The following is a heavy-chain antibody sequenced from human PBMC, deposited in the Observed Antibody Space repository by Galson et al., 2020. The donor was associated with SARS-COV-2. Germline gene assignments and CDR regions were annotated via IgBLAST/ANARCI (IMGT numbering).Heavy chain of an antibody. D-gene: IGHD2-21*02. V-gene: IGHV3-30*04. CDR1: GFTFSSYA. CDR3: ARDPQVVTPYFDY. J-gene: IGHJ4*02. Sequence: GGSLRLSCAASGFTFSSYAMHWVRQAPGKGLEWVAVISYDGSNKYYADSVKGRFTISRDNSKNTLYLQMNSLRAEDTAVYYCARDPQVVTPYFDYWGQGTLVTVSS. CDR2: ISYDGSNK.